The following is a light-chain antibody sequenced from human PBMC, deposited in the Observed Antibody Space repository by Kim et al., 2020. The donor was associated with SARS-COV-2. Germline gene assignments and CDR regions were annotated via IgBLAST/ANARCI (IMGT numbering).Light chain of an antibody. V-gene: IGLV2-14*03. CDR1: SSDVGGYNY. J-gene: IGLJ3*02. Sequence: GQSLTISCTGNSSDVGGYNYVSWYQQHPGKAPNLMIDDVSNRPSGVSNRFSGSKSGNTASLTISGLQAEDEDDYYCSSYTSSSTRVFGGRTPLTVL. CDR2: DVS. CDR3: SSYTSSSTRV.